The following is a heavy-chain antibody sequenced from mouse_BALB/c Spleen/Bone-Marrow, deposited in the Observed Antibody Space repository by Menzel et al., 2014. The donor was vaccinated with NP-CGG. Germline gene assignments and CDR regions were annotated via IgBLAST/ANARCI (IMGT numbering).Heavy chain of an antibody. V-gene: IGHV3-6*02. Sequence: EVHLVESGPGLVKPSQSLSLPCSVTGYSITNGYYWNWIQQFPGNKLEWMAYITYDGSSDYNPSLKNRISITRDTSKNQFFLKLNSVTTEDTSTYYCAMGHYAMDYWGQGASVTVS. J-gene: IGHJ4*01. CDR2: ITYDGSS. CDR3: AMGHYAMDY. CDR1: GYSITNGYY.